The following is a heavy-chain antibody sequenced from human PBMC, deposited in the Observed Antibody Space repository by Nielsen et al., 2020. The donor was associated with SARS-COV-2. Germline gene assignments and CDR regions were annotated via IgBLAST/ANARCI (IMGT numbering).Heavy chain of an antibody. Sequence: SLKISCAASGFTFSTYGMHWVRQAPGKGLEWVSGISWNSGSIGYADSVKGRFTISRDNAKNSLYLQMNSLRAEDTALYYCAKDTEGMDVWGQGTTVTVSS. D-gene: IGHD1-14*01. CDR1: GFTFSTYG. J-gene: IGHJ6*02. V-gene: IGHV3-9*01. CDR2: ISWNSGSI. CDR3: AKDTEGMDV.